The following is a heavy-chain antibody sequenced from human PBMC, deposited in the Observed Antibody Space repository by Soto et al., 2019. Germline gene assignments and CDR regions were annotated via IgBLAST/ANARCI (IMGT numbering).Heavy chain of an antibody. Sequence: SGPTLVNPTPTLTLTCTFSGFSLSTSGMCVSWIRQPPGKALEWLALIDWDDDKYYSTSLKTRRTISKDTSKNQVVLTMTNMDPVDTATYYCARTPGIAVAVGYYYYGMDVWGQGTTGTVSS. CDR1: GFSLSTSGMC. CDR3: ARTPGIAVAVGYYYYGMDV. V-gene: IGHV2-70*01. D-gene: IGHD6-19*01. CDR2: IDWDDDK. J-gene: IGHJ6*02.